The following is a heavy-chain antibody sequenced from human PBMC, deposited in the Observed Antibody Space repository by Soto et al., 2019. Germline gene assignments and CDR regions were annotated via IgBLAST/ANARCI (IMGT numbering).Heavy chain of an antibody. CDR3: ARLVAAVPGHYYFDY. V-gene: IGHV3-66*04. D-gene: IGHD6-19*01. J-gene: IGHJ4*02. CDR2: IHSRGST. Sequence: EVQLVESGGGLVQPGGSLRLSCEASGITVSSNFMTWVRQAPGKGLEWVSVIHSRGSTYRAISVKGRITISRYNSKNTVYLQMNSLSLEDTAVYYCARLVAAVPGHYYFDYWGQGTLVTVSS. CDR1: GITVSSNF.